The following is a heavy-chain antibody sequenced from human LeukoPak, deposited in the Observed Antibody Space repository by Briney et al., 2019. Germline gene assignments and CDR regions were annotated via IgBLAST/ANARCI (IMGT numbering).Heavy chain of an antibody. CDR3: ARGVVPAAMASAPFDY. Sequence: PSETLSLTCTVSGDSISSSSYYWGWIRQPPGKGLEWSGSIYYSGSTYYNPSLKSRVTISVDTSKNQFSLKLSSVTAADTAVYYCARGVVPAAMASAPFDYWGQGTLVTVSS. CDR1: GDSISSSSYY. D-gene: IGHD2-2*01. CDR2: IYYSGST. V-gene: IGHV4-39*07. J-gene: IGHJ4*02.